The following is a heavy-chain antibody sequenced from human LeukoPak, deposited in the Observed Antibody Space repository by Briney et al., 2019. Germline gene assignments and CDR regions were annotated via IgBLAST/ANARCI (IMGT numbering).Heavy chain of an antibody. V-gene: IGHV3-48*03. D-gene: IGHD5-24*01. J-gene: IGHJ4*02. Sequence: GGPLRLSCAASGFTYWSYQVNWVRQAPGKGLEWVSYISSSGSAMYYADSVKGRFTISRDNAKNSLYLQMNSLRAEDTAVYYCARDSQRWGNFDSWGQGTLVSVSS. CDR1: GFTYWSYQ. CDR3: ARDSQRWGNFDS. CDR2: ISSSGSAM.